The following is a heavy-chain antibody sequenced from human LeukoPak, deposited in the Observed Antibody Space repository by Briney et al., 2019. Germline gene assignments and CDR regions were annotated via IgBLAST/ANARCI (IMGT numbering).Heavy chain of an antibody. J-gene: IGHJ4*02. CDR3: ARDTMDSSGYL. CDR2: ISYDGSKK. V-gene: IGHV3-30*03. CDR1: GFTFSTQG. D-gene: IGHD3-22*01. Sequence: GRSLRLSCAASGFTFSTQGMHWGRQAPGKGLEWVAVISYDGSKKYYADSVKGRFTISRDNSKNTLLLQMNSLRAEDTAVYYCARDTMDSSGYLWGQGTLVTVSS.